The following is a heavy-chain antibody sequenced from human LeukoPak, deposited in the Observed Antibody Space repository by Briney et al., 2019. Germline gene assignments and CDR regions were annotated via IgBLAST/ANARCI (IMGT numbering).Heavy chain of an antibody. D-gene: IGHD5-12*01. V-gene: IGHV3-9*01. CDR2: ISWNSGII. CDR1: GFTFSSYS. Sequence: PGGSLRLSCAASGFTFSSYSMNWVRQAPGKGLEWVSGISWNSGIIGYADSVKGRFTISRDNAKNSLYLQMNSLRSEDTALYYCAKDLSGPHYYYYYGMDVWGQGTTVTVSS. CDR3: AKDLSGPHYYYYYGMDV. J-gene: IGHJ6*02.